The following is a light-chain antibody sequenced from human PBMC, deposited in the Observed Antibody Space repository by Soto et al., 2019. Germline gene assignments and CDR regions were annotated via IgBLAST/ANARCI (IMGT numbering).Light chain of an antibody. CDR1: SSDVGGYNY. CDR2: DVT. Sequence: QSVLTQPRSVSGSPGQSVTISCTGTSSDVGGYNYVSWYQQNPGKAPKLMIHDVTKRPSGVPDRFSGSKSGNTASLTISGLQAEDEADYYCTSYTTTNTPYVFGSGTKVTVL. V-gene: IGLV2-11*01. CDR3: TSYTTTNTPYV. J-gene: IGLJ1*01.